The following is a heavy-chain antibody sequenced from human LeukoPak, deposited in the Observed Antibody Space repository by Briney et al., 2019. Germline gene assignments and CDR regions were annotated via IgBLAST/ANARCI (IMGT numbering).Heavy chain of an antibody. CDR2: VNYDGGDT. Sequence: GGSLRLSCAASGFTFCNYWTHWVRQAPGEGLGWVSRVNYDGGDTIYADSAKSRCTLSRDNATNTVFLQMDSLRVEGTAVYDCVSGGYGHGFDIWGQGTMVTVSS. V-gene: IGHV3-74*01. J-gene: IGHJ3*02. CDR3: VSGGYGHGFDI. D-gene: IGHD3-16*01. CDR1: GFTFCNYW.